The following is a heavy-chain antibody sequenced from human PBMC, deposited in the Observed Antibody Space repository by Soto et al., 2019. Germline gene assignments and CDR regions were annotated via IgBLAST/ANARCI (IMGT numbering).Heavy chain of an antibody. CDR1: GNSVSSSIYY. V-gene: IGHV4-39*01. CDR2: IYYFGST. CDR3: ARLTRSLDAFDI. J-gene: IGHJ3*02. Sequence: SDTLSLTCAVYGNSVSSSIYYWGSIRQPPGKGLEWIGNIYYFGSTYYNPSLKSRVTISVDTSKNQFSLKLSSVSAPDTAVYYCARLTRSLDAFDIWGQGTMVT.